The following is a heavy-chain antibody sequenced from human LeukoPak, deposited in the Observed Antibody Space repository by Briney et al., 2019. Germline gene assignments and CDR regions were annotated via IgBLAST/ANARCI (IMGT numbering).Heavy chain of an antibody. V-gene: IGHV4-38-2*02. CDR3: ARVEMAAMKFDL. D-gene: IGHD5-24*01. CDR2: IYHTGFT. Sequence: SETLSLTCTVSNYSISNANHWGWIRQPPGKGLEWIGNIYHTGFTNYKPSLKSRVTLSVNTSKNQVYLKLHSVTDADTAVYYCARVEMAAMKFDLWGQGTAVTVSS. CDR1: NYSISNANH. J-gene: IGHJ4*02.